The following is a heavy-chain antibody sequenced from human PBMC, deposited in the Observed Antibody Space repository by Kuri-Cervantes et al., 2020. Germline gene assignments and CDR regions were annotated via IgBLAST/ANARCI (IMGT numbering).Heavy chain of an antibody. V-gene: IGHV5-51*01. CDR2: IYPGGSET. Sequence: GESLKISCKTSGYIFGNYWIAWVRQMPGKGLEWMGIIYPGGSETRYSPSFQGQVTISADKSISTTFLQWNSLKASDTAMYYCARQRYFDYWGQGTLVTVSS. CDR1: GYIFGNYW. J-gene: IGHJ4*02. CDR3: ARQRYFDY.